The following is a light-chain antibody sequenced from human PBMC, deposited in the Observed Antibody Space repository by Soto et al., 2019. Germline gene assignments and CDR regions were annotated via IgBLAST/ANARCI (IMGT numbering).Light chain of an antibody. J-gene: IGKJ1*01. V-gene: IGKV3-20*01. CDR2: GAS. CDR3: QQYGPSLWT. Sequence: EIVLTQSPGTLSLSPGERATLSCRASQSVSSTYLAWYQQKPGQAPRLLMYGASSRASGVPGRFSASGSGTDFTLTISRLQPEDFAVYYCQQYGPSLWTFGQGTKVEIK. CDR1: QSVSSTY.